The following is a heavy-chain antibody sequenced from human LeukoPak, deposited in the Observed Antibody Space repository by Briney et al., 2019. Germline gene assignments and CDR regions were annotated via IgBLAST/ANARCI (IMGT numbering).Heavy chain of an antibody. CDR2: IFSSGST. CDR1: GGSVSGNNYY. J-gene: IGHJ4*02. V-gene: IGHV4-39*01. D-gene: IGHD6-19*01. Sequence: SETLSLTCSVSGGSVSGNNYYWGWIRQPPGKGLEWIGSIFSSGSTYYNPSLKSRVTISVDTSRNQFSLKLNSVTAADTAVYYCASLAVAGLSEGYWGQGTLVIVSS. CDR3: ASLAVAGLSEGY.